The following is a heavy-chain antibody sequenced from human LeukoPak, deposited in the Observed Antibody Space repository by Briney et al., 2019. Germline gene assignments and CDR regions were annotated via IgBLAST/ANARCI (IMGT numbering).Heavy chain of an antibody. CDR2: IIPIFGTA. Sequence: ASVKVSCKASGGTFSSYAISCVRQAPGQGLEWMGGIIPIFGTANYAQKFQGRVTITADESTSTAYMELSSLRSEDTAVYYCAGAGHHSSGYYSSWSTANWFDPWGQGTLVTVSS. J-gene: IGHJ5*02. D-gene: IGHD3-22*01. V-gene: IGHV1-69*13. CDR3: AGAGHHSSGYYSSWSTANWFDP. CDR1: GGTFSSYA.